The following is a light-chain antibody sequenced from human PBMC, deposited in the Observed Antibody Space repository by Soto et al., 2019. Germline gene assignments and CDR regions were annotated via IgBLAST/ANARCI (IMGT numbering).Light chain of an antibody. J-gene: IGKJ2*01. CDR2: GAS. CDR1: QSVSSTY. V-gene: IGKV3-20*01. Sequence: EIVLTQSPGTLSLSPGERATLSCRASQSVSSTYLAWYQQKPGQAPRLLIYGASSRATGIPDRFSGSGSGTDFTLTISRLEPEDCAVYFCQKYDSSLYTFGQGTKLEIK. CDR3: QKYDSSLYT.